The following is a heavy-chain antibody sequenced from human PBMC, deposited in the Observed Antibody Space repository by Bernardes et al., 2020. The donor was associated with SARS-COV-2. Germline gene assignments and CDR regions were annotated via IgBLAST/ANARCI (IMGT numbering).Heavy chain of an antibody. J-gene: IGHJ6*02. CDR1: GFTFSTYA. CDR2: ISGPGRT. V-gene: IGHV3-23*01. D-gene: IGHD2-8*01. Sequence: GGSLRLSCVASGFTFSTYAMSWVRQAPGKGLEWVSDISGPGRTYYADSVKGRFTIPRDNSKNTLYLEMNSLRAEDTAVYYCAKELAYGTTWRDYKYYFGMDVWGQGTTVTVSS. CDR3: AKELAYGTTWRDYKYYFGMDV.